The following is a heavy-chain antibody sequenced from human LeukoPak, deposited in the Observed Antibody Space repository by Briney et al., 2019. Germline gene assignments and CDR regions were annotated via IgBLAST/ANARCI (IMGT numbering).Heavy chain of an antibody. D-gene: IGHD2-2*02. CDR1: GYTFTGYY. V-gene: IGHV1-2*04. CDR3: ARDLYGYYYYYGMDV. J-gene: IGHJ6*02. CDR2: INPNSGGT. Sequence: ASVKVSCKASGYTFTGYYMHWVRQAPGQGLEWMGWINPNSGGTSYAQKFQGWVTMTRDTSISTAYMELSRLRSDDTAVYYCARDLYGYYYYYGMDVWGQGTTVTVSS.